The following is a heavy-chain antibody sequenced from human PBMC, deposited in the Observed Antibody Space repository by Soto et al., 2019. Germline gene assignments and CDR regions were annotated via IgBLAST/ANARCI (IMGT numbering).Heavy chain of an antibody. V-gene: IGHV4-59*01. CDR2: IYYSGST. Sequence: QVQLQESGPGLVKPSETLSLTCTVSGGSISSYYWSWIRQPPGKGLEWIGYIYYSGSTNYNPSLKSRVTISVDTSKNQFSRKRSSVTAADTAVYYCARGATVTTTRRYYYYYGMDVWGQGTTVTVSS. J-gene: IGHJ6*02. CDR1: GGSISSYY. CDR3: ARGATVTTTRRYYYYYGMDV. D-gene: IGHD4-17*01.